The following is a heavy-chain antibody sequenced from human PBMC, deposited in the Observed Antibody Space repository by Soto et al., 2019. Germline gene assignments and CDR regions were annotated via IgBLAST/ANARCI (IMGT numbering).Heavy chain of an antibody. CDR2: INPNSGGT. Sequence: ASVKVSCKASGDTFTGYYMHWVRQAPGQGLEWMGWINPNSGGTNYAQKFQGRVTMTRDTSISTAYMELSRLRSDDTAVYYCARAPNPYSSSSGWFDPWGQGTLVTVSS. J-gene: IGHJ5*02. D-gene: IGHD6-6*01. V-gene: IGHV1-2*02. CDR3: ARAPNPYSSSSGWFDP. CDR1: GDTFTGYY.